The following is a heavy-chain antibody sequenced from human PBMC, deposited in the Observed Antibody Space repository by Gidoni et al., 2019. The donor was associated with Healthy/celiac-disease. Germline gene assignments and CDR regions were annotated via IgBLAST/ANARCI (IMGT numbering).Heavy chain of an antibody. CDR2: IIPIFGTA. V-gene: IGHV1-69*01. CDR3: ARGSYDFWSGYSTYYYYGMDV. Sequence: LEWMGGIIPIFGTANYAQKFQGRVTITADESTSTAYMELSSLRSEDTAVYYCARGSYDFWSGYSTYYYYGMDVWGQGTTVTVSS. D-gene: IGHD3-3*01. J-gene: IGHJ6*02.